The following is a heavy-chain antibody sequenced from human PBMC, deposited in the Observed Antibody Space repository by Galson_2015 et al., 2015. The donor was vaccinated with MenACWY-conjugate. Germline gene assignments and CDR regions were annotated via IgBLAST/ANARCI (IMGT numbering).Heavy chain of an antibody. D-gene: IGHD5-18*01. J-gene: IGHJ4*02. CDR3: ARVPGYSYGYYDW. V-gene: IGHV3-48*02. CDR1: GFTSSTYS. Sequence: LRLSCAASGFTSSTYSMNWVRQAPGKGLEWVSYISSSSSTIYYAGSVKGRFTISRDNAKNSLYLQMNTLRDEDTAVYYCARVPGYSYGYYDWWGQGTLVTVSS. CDR2: ISSSSSTI.